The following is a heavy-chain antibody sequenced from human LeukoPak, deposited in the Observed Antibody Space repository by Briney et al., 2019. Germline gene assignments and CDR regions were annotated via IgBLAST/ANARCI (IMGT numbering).Heavy chain of an antibody. CDR3: ARGSPRVAAAGSWGDY. Sequence: ASVKVSCKASGYTFTSYDINWVRQATGRGLEWMGWMNPNSGNTGYAQKFQGRVTTTRNTSISTAYMELSSLRSEDTAVYYCARGSPRVAAAGSWGDYWGQGTLVTVSS. D-gene: IGHD6-13*01. CDR1: GYTFTSYD. J-gene: IGHJ4*02. CDR2: MNPNSGNT. V-gene: IGHV1-8*01.